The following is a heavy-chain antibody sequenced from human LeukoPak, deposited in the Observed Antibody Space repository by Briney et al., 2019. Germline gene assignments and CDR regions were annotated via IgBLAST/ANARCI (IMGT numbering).Heavy chain of an antibody. CDR1: GDSISSGGYS. D-gene: IGHD6-13*01. Sequence: SETLSLTCAISGDSISSGGYSRSWLRQTPEKGLDWIAYIHDSGSTYNNPSLKTRLSISIDTSKNQFSLKLHSVTAADTAVYYCARVVAAAGNNWFDPWGQGTLVTVSS. CDR3: ARVVAAAGNNWFDP. CDR2: IHDSGST. V-gene: IGHV4-30-4*07. J-gene: IGHJ5*02.